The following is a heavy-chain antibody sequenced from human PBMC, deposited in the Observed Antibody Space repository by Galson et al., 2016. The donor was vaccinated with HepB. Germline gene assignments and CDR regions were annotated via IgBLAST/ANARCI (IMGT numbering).Heavy chain of an antibody. D-gene: IGHD1-26*01. Sequence: SVKVSCKATGYTLINYAMNWVRQAPGQGLEWMGWINTNTGNPTYAQGFTGRFVFSLDTSFNTIHLQIYSLKNEDTAVYYCARDFIGAMDVWGQGTSVIVSS. CDR2: INTNTGNP. V-gene: IGHV7-4-1*01. CDR3: ARDFIGAMDV. CDR1: GYTLINYA. J-gene: IGHJ6*02.